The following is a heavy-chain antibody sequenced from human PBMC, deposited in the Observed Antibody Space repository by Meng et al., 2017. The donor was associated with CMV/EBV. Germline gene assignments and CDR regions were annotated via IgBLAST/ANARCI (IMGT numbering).Heavy chain of an antibody. D-gene: IGHD2-2*01. V-gene: IGHV1-69*05. CDR2: IIPIFGTA. CDR3: ARGPYCSSTSCYVAFVYYYYYGMDV. CDR1: GGTFSSYA. Sequence: SVKVSCKASGGTFSSYAISWVRQAPGQGLEWMGGIIPIFGTANYAQKFQGRVTMTRNTSISTAYMELSSLRSEDTAVYYCARGPYCSSTSCYVAFVYYYYYGMDVWGQGTTVTVSS. J-gene: IGHJ6*02.